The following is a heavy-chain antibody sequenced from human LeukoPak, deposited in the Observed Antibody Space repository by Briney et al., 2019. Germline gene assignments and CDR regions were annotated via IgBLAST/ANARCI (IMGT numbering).Heavy chain of an antibody. V-gene: IGHV3-23*01. Sequence: GGSLRLSCAASGFTFSNYAMTWVRQAPGKGLEWVSQISGSGGSTYYADSVRGWFTISRDNSKNTLYLQMSSLRAEDTAVYYCARGQYGSGTLGHWGQGTLVTVSS. CDR2: ISGSGGST. CDR3: ARGQYGSGTLGH. CDR1: GFTFSNYA. J-gene: IGHJ4*02. D-gene: IGHD3-10*01.